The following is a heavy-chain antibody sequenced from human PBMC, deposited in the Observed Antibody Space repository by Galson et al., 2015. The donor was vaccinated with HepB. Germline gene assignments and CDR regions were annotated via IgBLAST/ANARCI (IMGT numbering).Heavy chain of an antibody. CDR1: GDSISSGGYY. J-gene: IGHJ3*02. D-gene: IGHD5-18*01. CDR3: AREVTNYGYVGAFDM. Sequence: LSLTCTVSGDSISSGGYYWSWIRQHPGKGLEWIGYIYYIGSTYYNPSLKSRVTISVDTSKNQFSLKLSSVTAADTAVYYCAREVTNYGYVGAFDMWGQGTMVTVSS. V-gene: IGHV4-31*03. CDR2: IYYIGST.